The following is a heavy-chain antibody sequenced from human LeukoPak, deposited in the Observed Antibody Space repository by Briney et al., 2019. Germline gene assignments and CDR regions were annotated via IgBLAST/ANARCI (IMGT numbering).Heavy chain of an antibody. J-gene: IGHJ5*02. Sequence: PSEALSLTRTVSVGSFSSYYWSWIRHPPGKGLERIGYIYYSGSTNYNPSLKRQVTISVDTSKNQFSLKLSSVTAADTAVYYCARGEYQLLYGLFDPWGQGTLVTVSS. D-gene: IGHD2-2*02. V-gene: IGHV4-59*01. CDR3: ARGEYQLLYGLFDP. CDR2: IYYSGST. CDR1: VGSFSSYY.